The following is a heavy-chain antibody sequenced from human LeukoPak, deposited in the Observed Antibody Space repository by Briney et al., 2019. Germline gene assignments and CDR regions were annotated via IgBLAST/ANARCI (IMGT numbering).Heavy chain of an antibody. V-gene: IGHV3-66*01. CDR1: GFTVSSNY. Sequence: GGSLRLSCAASGFTVSSNYMSWVRQAPGKGLEWVSVIYSGGSTYYADSVKGRFTISRDNSKNTLYLQMNSLRAEDTAVYYCASGRDGYNYRFDYWGQGTLVSVSS. D-gene: IGHD5-24*01. CDR3: ASGRDGYNYRFDY. J-gene: IGHJ4*02. CDR2: IYSGGST.